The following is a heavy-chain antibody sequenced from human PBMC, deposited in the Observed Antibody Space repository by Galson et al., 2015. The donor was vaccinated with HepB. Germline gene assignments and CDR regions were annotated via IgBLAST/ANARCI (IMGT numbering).Heavy chain of an antibody. J-gene: IGHJ5*02. CDR2: ITNNGGTT. CDR3: VKDPYNYGSGTLFIRGLSGWFDA. CDR1: GFTFRSYM. Sequence: SLRLSCAASGFTFRSYMMHWIRQAPGKGLQYVSSITNNGGTTYYADSVRDRFTISRDNSKNTVYLQMSSLGADDTAIYYCVKDPYNYGSGTLFIRGLSGWFDACGQGTLVTVSS. D-gene: IGHD3-10*01. V-gene: IGHV3-64D*06.